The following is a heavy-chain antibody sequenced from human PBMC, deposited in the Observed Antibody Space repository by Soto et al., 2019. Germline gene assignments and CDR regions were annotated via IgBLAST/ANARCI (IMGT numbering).Heavy chain of an antibody. CDR2: ISGSGGST. CDR1: GFTFSSYA. CDR3: AKASGWFGEFDY. J-gene: IGHJ4*02. D-gene: IGHD3-10*01. Sequence: EVQLLESGGGLVQPGGSLRLSCAASGFTFSSYAMSWVRQAPGKGLEWVSAISGSGGSTYYADSVKGRFTISRDNSKHTLYLQMNRLRAEDTAVYYCAKASGWFGEFDYWGQGTLVTVSS. V-gene: IGHV3-23*01.